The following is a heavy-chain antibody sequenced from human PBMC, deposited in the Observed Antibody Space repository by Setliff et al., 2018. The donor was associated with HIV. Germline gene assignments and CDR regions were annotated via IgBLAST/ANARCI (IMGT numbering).Heavy chain of an antibody. D-gene: IGHD4-17*01. CDR2: ISPETGNT. CDR1: GYTFISYG. V-gene: IGHV1-18*01. CDR3: ARGQASNDYGVSF. Sequence: GASVKVSCKTSGYTFISYGINWVRQAPGQGLEWMGWISPETGNTNYAQRFQGRVSMTRDTSTSTVYMELSSLRSEDTAVYYCARGQASNDYGVSFWGQGTMVTVSS. J-gene: IGHJ3*01.